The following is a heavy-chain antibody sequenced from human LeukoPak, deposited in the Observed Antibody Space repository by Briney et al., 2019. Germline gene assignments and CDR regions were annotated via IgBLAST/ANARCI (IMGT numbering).Heavy chain of an antibody. CDR2: ISAYNDNT. J-gene: IGHJ4*02. V-gene: IGHV1-18*01. Sequence: AASVKVSCKASGYTLTTYSISWVRQAPGQGLEWMGWISAYNDNTNYAQKVQGRVTMTTDTSTSTAYMELRSLRSDDTAVYYCARGRVAGTLDYWGQGTLVTVSS. CDR3: ARGRVAGTLDY. D-gene: IGHD6-19*01. CDR1: GYTLTTYS.